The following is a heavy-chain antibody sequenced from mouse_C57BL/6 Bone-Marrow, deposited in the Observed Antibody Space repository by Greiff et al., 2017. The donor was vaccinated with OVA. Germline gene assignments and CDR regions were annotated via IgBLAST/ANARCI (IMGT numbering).Heavy chain of an antibody. CDR3: AREGNYGPYYFDY. CDR2: INYDGSST. CDR1: GFTFSDYY. J-gene: IGHJ2*01. V-gene: IGHV5-16*01. D-gene: IGHD1-2*01. Sequence: EVKLMESEGGLVQPGSSMKLSCTASGFTFSDYYMAWVRQVPEKGLEWVANINYDGSSTYYLDSLKSRFIISRDNAKNILYLQISSLKSEDTATYYCAREGNYGPYYFDYWGQGTTLTVSS.